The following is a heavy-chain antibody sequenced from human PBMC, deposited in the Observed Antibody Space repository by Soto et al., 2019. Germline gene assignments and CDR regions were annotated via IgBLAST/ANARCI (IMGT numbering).Heavy chain of an antibody. J-gene: IGHJ6*02. V-gene: IGHV3-74*01. Sequence: GGSLRLSCAASGFTFSSYWMHWVRQAPGKGLVWVSRINSDGSSTSYADSVKGRFTISRDNAKNTLYLQMNSLRAEDTAVYYCARDHRRAPGYYYGMDVWGQGTTVTVSS. CDR1: GFTFSSYW. CDR2: INSDGSST. CDR3: ARDHRRAPGYYYGMDV.